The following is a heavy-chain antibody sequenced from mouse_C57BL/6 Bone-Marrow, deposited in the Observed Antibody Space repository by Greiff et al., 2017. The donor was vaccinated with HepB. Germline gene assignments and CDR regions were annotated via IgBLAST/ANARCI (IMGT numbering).Heavy chain of an antibody. CDR3: TTCNYYGSSYDY. Sequence: LQQSGAELVRPGASVKLSCTASGFNIKDDYMHWVKQRPEQGLEWIGWIDPENGDTEYASKFQGKATITADTSSNTAYLQLSSLTSEDTAVYYCTTCNYYGSSYDYWGQGTTLTVSS. V-gene: IGHV14-4*01. CDR2: IDPENGDT. D-gene: IGHD1-1*01. J-gene: IGHJ2*01. CDR1: GFNIKDDY.